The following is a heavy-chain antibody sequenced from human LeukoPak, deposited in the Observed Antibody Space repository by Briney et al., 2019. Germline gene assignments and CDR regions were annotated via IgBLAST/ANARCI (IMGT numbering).Heavy chain of an antibody. CDR1: GLSVTTKKMG. CDR3: AHRLRMRFDK. CDR2: IYWDDDK. J-gene: IGHJ4*02. D-gene: IGHD3-10*01. V-gene: IGHV2-5*02. Sequence: SGPTLIRPTQTLTLICTFSGLSVTTKKMGVGWIRQPPGKALEWVGNIYWDDDKAYNASLGTRVTITKDTSRNQVTLTLNNIDPEDTATYYCAHRLRMRFDKWGQGILVIVSS.